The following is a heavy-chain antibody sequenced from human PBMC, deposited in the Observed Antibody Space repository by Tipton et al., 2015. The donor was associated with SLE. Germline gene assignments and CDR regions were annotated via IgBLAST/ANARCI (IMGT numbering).Heavy chain of an antibody. J-gene: IGHJ5*02. CDR2: IHSGGHT. Sequence: GLVKPSETLSLTCSVAGGSTINYYWSWIRLPPGRGLEWIGYIHSGGHTYHNPALKSRVTMSVDMSKNQISLKLRSVTAADTAVYYCVREYSSSWYGGIRWFDPWGQGTLVTVSS. V-gene: IGHV4-59*01. D-gene: IGHD6-13*01. CDR1: GGSTINYY. CDR3: VREYSSSWYGGIRWFDP.